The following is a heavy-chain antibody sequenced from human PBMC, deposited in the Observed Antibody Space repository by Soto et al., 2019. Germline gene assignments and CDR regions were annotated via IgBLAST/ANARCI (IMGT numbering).Heavy chain of an antibody. CDR1: GGSFSGYY. CDR2: INHSGST. V-gene: IGHV4-34*01. Sequence: ASETLSLTCAVYGGSFSGYYWSWIRQPPGKGLEWIGEINHSGSTNYNPSLKSRVTISVDTSKNQFSLKLSSVTAADTAVYYCARGIVVVVAATSSWFDPWGQGTLVTVSS. CDR3: ARGIVVVVAATSSWFDP. J-gene: IGHJ5*02. D-gene: IGHD2-15*01.